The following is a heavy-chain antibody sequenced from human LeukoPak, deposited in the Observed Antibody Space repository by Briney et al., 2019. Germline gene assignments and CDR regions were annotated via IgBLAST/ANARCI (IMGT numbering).Heavy chain of an antibody. V-gene: IGHV1-2*02. J-gene: IGHJ4*02. D-gene: IGHD6-19*01. Sequence: RASVKVSCKASGYTFTGYYMHWVRQAPGQGLEWMGWINPNSGGTNYAQKFQGRVTMTRDTSISTAYMELSRLRSDDTAVYYCARDRDSGWVNDPDYWGQGTLVTVSS. CDR2: INPNSGGT. CDR3: ARDRDSGWVNDPDY. CDR1: GYTFTGYY.